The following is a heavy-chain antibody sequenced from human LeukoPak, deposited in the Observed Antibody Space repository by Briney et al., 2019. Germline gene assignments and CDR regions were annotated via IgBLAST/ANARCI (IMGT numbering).Heavy chain of an antibody. Sequence: ASVKVSCKASGYTFTSYDINWVRQATGQGLEWMGWINPNSGNTGYAQKFQGRVTMTRHTSISTAYMELSSLRSEDTAVYYCARDLYSSGWTDAFDIWGQGTMVTVSS. V-gene: IGHV1-8*01. D-gene: IGHD6-19*01. J-gene: IGHJ3*02. CDR3: ARDLYSSGWTDAFDI. CDR1: GYTFTSYD. CDR2: INPNSGNT.